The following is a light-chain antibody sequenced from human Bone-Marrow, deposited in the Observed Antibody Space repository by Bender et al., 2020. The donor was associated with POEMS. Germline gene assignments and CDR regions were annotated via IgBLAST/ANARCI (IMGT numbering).Light chain of an antibody. CDR1: SSDVGGYNF. Sequence: QSALTQPRSVSGSPGQSVTISCTGTSSDVGGYNFVSWYQQLPGEAPKLIIYDVGKRPSGVPDRFSGSKSGNTASLTISGLQAEDEADYYCNSYTSSSTWVFGGGTKLTVL. CDR3: NSYTSSSTWV. CDR2: DVG. V-gene: IGLV2-11*01. J-gene: IGLJ3*02.